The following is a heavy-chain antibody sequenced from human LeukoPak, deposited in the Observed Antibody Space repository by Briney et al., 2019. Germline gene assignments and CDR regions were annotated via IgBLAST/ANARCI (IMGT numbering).Heavy chain of an antibody. CDR1: GGSISSSSYY. Sequence: SETLSLTCNVSGGSISSSSYYWDWIRQPPGKGLEWIGGIYYSGSTYYNLSLKSRVTISMDTSKNQFSLKLSSVTAADTAVYFCAKRDFGGNYWFDPWGQGTLVTVSS. CDR3: AKRDFGGNYWFDP. CDR2: IYYSGST. D-gene: IGHD4-23*01. J-gene: IGHJ5*02. V-gene: IGHV4-39*01.